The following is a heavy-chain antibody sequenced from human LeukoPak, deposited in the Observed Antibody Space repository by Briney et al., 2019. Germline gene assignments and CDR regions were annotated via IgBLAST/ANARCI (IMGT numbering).Heavy chain of an antibody. CDR1: GFTFSSYG. CDR2: IRSKANSYAT. J-gene: IGHJ4*02. CDR3: TRLGSITMMPD. D-gene: IGHD3-22*01. Sequence: GGSLRLSCAASGFTFSSYGMHWVRQASGKGLEWVGRIRSKANSYATAYAASVKGRFTISRDDSKNTAYLQMNSLKTEDTAVYYCTRLGSITMMPDWGQGTLVTVSS. V-gene: IGHV3-73*01.